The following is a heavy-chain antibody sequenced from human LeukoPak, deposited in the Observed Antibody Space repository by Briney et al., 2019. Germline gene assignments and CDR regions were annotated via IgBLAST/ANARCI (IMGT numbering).Heavy chain of an antibody. CDR2: FDPEDGES. D-gene: IGHD3-22*01. Sequence: GASVKVSCKVSGCTLTELSMHWVRQAPGKGLEWMGGFDPEDGESIYAQKFQGRVTMTEDTSTDTAYMELSSLRSEDTAVYYCLGLLPDFDYWGQGTLVTVSS. V-gene: IGHV1-24*01. CDR3: LGLLPDFDY. CDR1: GCTLTELS. J-gene: IGHJ4*02.